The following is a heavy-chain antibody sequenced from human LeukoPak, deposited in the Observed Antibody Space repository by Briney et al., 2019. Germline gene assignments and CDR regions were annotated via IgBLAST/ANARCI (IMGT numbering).Heavy chain of an antibody. CDR3: ARAVGATHFDY. Sequence: GGSLRLSCAASGFTFSTYAMNWVRQAPGKGLEWLSSISVTSRDIYYAASVKGRFIISRDNAKNSLNLQMNSLRAEDTAVYYCARAVGATHFDYWGQGTLVTVSS. D-gene: IGHD1-26*01. CDR1: GFTFSTYA. CDR2: ISVTSRDI. J-gene: IGHJ4*02. V-gene: IGHV3-21*01.